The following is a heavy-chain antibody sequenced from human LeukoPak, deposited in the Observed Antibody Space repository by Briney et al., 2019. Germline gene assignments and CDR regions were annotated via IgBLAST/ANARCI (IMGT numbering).Heavy chain of an antibody. J-gene: IGHJ4*02. D-gene: IGHD1-14*01. CDR3: ARGVEPLAANTLAY. V-gene: IGHV3-53*01. CDR2: LYSDGNT. CDR1: GFPVITND. Sequence: GGSLSLSCAASGFPVITNDMTWVRQAPGKGLEWVSVLYSDGNTKYADSVQGRFTISRDNSKNTLYLEMNSLSPDDTAVYYCARGVEPLAANTLAYWGQGTLVTVSS.